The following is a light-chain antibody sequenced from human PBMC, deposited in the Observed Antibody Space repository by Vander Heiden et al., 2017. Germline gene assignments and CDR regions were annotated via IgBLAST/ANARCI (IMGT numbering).Light chain of an antibody. J-gene: IGLJ2*01. V-gene: IGLV3-1*01. CDR2: QDS. CDR1: KLGDKY. CDR3: QAWDSSTVV. Sequence: SYELTQPPSVSVSTGQTASITCSGDKLGDKYACWYQQKPGQSAVLVIYQDSKRPSGIPERFSGSNSGNTATLTISGTQAMDEADYYCQAWDSSTVVFGGGTKLTVL.